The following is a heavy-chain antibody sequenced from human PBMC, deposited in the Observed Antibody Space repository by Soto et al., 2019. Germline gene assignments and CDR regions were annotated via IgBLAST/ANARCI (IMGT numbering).Heavy chain of an antibody. J-gene: IGHJ4*02. D-gene: IGHD2-15*01. CDR2: INHSGST. V-gene: IGHV4-34*01. CDR3: ARAVLGRWYGFEY. Sequence: PSETLSLTCAVYGGSFSGYYWSWIRQPPGKGLEWIGEINHSGSTNYNPSLKSRVTISVDKSKNQFSLKLSSVTAADTAVYYCARAVLGRWYGFEYWGQGTLVTVSS. CDR1: GGSFSGYY.